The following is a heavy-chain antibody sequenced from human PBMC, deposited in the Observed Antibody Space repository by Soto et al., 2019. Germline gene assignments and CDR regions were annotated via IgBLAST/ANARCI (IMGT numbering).Heavy chain of an antibody. J-gene: IGHJ4*02. CDR2: VSHDGTLY. CDR1: GFIYSSCA. D-gene: IGHD2-8*02. Sequence: PGGSLRLSCSASGFIYSSCAMHWVRQVPGKGLEWLAVVSHDGTLYPYADSVKGRFIISRDNSRKMLYLQMNSLRPDDTAVYYCVKDRSDTWSFDYWGQGT. CDR3: VKDRSDTWSFDY. V-gene: IGHV3-30*18.